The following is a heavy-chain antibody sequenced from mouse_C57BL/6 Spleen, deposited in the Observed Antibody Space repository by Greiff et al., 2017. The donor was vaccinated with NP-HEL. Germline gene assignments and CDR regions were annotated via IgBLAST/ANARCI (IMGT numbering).Heavy chain of an antibody. D-gene: IGHD1-1*01. CDR1: GYAFSSSW. J-gene: IGHJ2*01. V-gene: IGHV1-82*01. Sequence: QVQLQQSGPELVKPGASVKISCKASGYAFSSSWMNWVKQRPGKGLEWIGRIYPGDGDTNYNGKFKGKATLTADKSSSTAYMQLSSLTSEDAAVYFCAKCITTVVDYFDYWVQGTTLTVSS. CDR2: IYPGDGDT. CDR3: AKCITTVVDYFDY.